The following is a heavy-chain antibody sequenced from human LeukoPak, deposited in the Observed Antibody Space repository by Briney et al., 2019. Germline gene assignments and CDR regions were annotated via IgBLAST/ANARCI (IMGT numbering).Heavy chain of an antibody. D-gene: IGHD2-2*01. CDR2: IRFDGSDK. Sequence: GGPLRLSCAASGFTFSTYGMHWVRQAPGKGLEWVAFIRFDGSDKYYADSVKGRFTISRDQSKNTLYLQMNSLRAEDTAVYYCAKGSYYCGSNSCPQYYYYMDVWGKGTTVTVSS. CDR1: GFTFSTYG. V-gene: IGHV3-30*02. J-gene: IGHJ6*03. CDR3: AKGSYYCGSNSCPQYYYYMDV.